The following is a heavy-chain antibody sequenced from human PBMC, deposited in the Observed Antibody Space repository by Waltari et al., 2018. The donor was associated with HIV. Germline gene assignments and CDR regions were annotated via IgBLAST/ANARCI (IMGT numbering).Heavy chain of an antibody. CDR3: ARDLQTYYYGSGSYRGGFDY. V-gene: IGHV1-69*01. Sequence: QVQLVQSGAEVKKPGSSVKVSCKASGGTFSSYAISWVRQAPGQGLEWMGGIIPIFGTANYAQKFQGRVTITADESTSTAYMELSSLRSEDTAVYYCARDLQTYYYGSGSYRGGFDYWGQGTLVTVSS. CDR2: IIPIFGTA. J-gene: IGHJ4*02. CDR1: GGTFSSYA. D-gene: IGHD3-10*01.